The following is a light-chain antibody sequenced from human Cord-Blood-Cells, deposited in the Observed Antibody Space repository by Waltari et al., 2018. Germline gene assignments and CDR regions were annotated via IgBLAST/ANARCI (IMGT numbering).Light chain of an antibody. CDR1: QGVVRY. Sequence: EIVLTQSPATLSLSPGDRATLSCRDSQGVVRYLAWYQQKPGQAPRLLIYYASNTATGIPARFSGSESGTDFTHTISSLEPEDFSVYYCQQHSNWPSTFGQGTRLEIK. J-gene: IGKJ5*01. CDR2: YAS. CDR3: QQHSNWPST. V-gene: IGKV3-11*01.